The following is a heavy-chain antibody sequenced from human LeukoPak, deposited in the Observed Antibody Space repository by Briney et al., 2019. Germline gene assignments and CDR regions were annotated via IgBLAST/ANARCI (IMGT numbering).Heavy chain of an antibody. D-gene: IGHD6-19*01. CDR3: ARDREQWLVSGGDY. V-gene: IGHV1-18*01. Sequence: GASVKVPCKASGYTFHSHGISWVRQAPGQGLEWMGWISPYNGNTNYAQKLQGRVTMTTDTSTSTAYMELGSLTSDDTAVYYCARDREQWLVSGGDYWGQGTLVTVSS. J-gene: IGHJ4*02. CDR2: ISPYNGNT. CDR1: GYTFHSHG.